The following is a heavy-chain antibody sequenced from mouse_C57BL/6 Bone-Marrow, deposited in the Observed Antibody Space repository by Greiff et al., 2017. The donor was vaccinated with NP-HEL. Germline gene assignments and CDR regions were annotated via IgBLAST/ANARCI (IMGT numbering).Heavy chain of an antibody. CDR3: TTNWWYFDV. V-gene: IGHV14-4*01. D-gene: IGHD4-1*01. CDR1: GFNIKDDY. CDR2: IDPENGDT. J-gene: IGHJ1*03. Sequence: VQLQQSGAELVRPGASVKLSCTASGFNIKDDYMHWVKQRPERGLEWIGWIDPENGDTEYASKFQGTATITADTSSSTAYLQLSSLESEDTAVYYCTTNWWYFDVWGTGTTVTVSS.